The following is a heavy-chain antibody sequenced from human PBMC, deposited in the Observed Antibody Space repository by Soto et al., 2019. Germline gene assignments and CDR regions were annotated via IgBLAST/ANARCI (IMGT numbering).Heavy chain of an antibody. CDR1: GFTFSSYG. Sequence: QVQLVESGGGVVQPGRSLRLSCAASGFTFSSYGMHWVRQAPGKGLEWVAVISYDGSNKYYADSVKGRFTISRDNSKNTLYLHMNSLRAEDTAVYYCAKDPWVRYYDSSGYLDYWGQGTLVTVSS. V-gene: IGHV3-30*18. J-gene: IGHJ4*02. CDR3: AKDPWVRYYDSSGYLDY. D-gene: IGHD3-22*01. CDR2: ISYDGSNK.